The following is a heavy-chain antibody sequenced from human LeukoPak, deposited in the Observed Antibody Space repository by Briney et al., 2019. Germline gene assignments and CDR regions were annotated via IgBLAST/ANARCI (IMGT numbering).Heavy chain of an antibody. Sequence: SGGSLRLSCAASGFTVSSTYMTWVRQAPGKGLEWVSIIYIDGTTYYADSVKGRFTISRDNAKNSLYLQMNSLRAEDTAVYYCARDSSGWYSGPHNYWGQGTLVTVSS. D-gene: IGHD6-19*01. CDR2: IYIDGTT. J-gene: IGHJ4*02. CDR3: ARDSSGWYSGPHNY. CDR1: GFTVSSTY. V-gene: IGHV3-66*01.